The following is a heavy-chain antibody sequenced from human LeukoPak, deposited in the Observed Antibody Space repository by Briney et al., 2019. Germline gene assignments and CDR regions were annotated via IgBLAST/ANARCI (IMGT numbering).Heavy chain of an antibody. D-gene: IGHD3-10*01. Sequence: GGSLRLSCAASGFTFSSYAMHWVRQAPGKGLEWVAFIRYDGSNKYYADSVKGRFTISRDNSKNTLYLQMNSLRAEDTAVYYCAKTLGNYFDYWGQGTLVTVSS. J-gene: IGHJ4*02. CDR3: AKTLGNYFDY. V-gene: IGHV3-30*02. CDR1: GFTFSSYA. CDR2: IRYDGSNK.